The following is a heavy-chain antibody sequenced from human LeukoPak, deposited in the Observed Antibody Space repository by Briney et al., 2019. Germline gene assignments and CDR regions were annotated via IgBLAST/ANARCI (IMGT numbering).Heavy chain of an antibody. CDR3: ARELGYCSSTSCHYGMDV. CDR2: INQPGTEK. V-gene: IGHV3-7*01. CDR1: GITFSTYW. J-gene: IGHJ6*02. D-gene: IGHD2-2*01. Sequence: GSLRLSCAASGITFSTYWMTWVRQAPGKGLEWVANINQPGTEKYYADSVKGRFTISRENAKNSLYLQMNSLRAGDTAVYYCARELGYCSSTSCHYGMDVWGQGTTVTVSS.